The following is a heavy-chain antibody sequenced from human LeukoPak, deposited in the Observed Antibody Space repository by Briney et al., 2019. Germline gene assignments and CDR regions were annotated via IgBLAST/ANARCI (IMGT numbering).Heavy chain of an antibody. CDR2: ISAYNGNT. J-gene: IGHJ6*02. D-gene: IGHD2-2*01. CDR3: ARDRIDIVVAPVTIYYGMDV. V-gene: IGHV1-18*01. CDR1: GYTFTSYG. Sequence: ASVKVSCKASGYTFTSYGISWVRQAPGQGLEWMGWISAYNGNTNYAQKLQGRVTMTTDTSTSTAYMELRSLRSDDTAVYYCARDRIDIVVAPVTIYYGMDVWGQGTTVTVSS.